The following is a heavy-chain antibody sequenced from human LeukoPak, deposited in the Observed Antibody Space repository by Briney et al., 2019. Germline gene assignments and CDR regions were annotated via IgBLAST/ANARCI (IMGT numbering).Heavy chain of an antibody. D-gene: IGHD4-17*01. J-gene: IGHJ4*02. CDR2: IYYSGST. CDR1: GGSISSGGYY. V-gene: IGHV4-31*03. CDR3: ARATRAATVTTDPFDY. Sequence: SQTLSLTCTVSGGSISSGGYYWSWIRQHPGKGLEWIGYIYYSGSTYYNPSLKSRVTISVDTSKNQFSLKLSSVTAADTAVYYCARATRAATVTTDPFDYWGQGTLVTVSS.